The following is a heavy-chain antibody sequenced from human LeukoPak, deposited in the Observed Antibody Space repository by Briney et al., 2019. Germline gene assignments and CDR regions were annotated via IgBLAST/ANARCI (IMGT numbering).Heavy chain of an antibody. CDR2: ISWNSGNI. V-gene: IGHV3-9*01. CDR3: AKDRGSYCSSTSCSRALFQH. Sequence: GGSLRLSCAASGFTFDDYAMHWVRQAPGKGLEWVSGISWNSGNIGYADSVKGRFTISRDNAKNSLYLQMNSLRAEDTALYYCAKDRGSYCSSTSCSRALFQHWGQGTLVTVSS. CDR1: GFTFDDYA. J-gene: IGHJ1*01. D-gene: IGHD2-2*01.